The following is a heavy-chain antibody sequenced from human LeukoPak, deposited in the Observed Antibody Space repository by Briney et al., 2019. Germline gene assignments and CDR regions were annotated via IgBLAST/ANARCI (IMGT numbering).Heavy chain of an antibody. CDR1: GYTFTSYY. Sequence: ASVKVSCKASGYTFTSYYMHWVRQAPGQGLEWMGIINPSGGSTSYAQKFQGRVTMTRDTSTSTVYMELSSLRSEDTAVYYCARGYCSGGSCHNWFDPWGQGTLVTVSS. CDR2: INPSGGST. V-gene: IGHV1-46*01. D-gene: IGHD2-15*01. CDR3: ARGYCSGGSCHNWFDP. J-gene: IGHJ5*02.